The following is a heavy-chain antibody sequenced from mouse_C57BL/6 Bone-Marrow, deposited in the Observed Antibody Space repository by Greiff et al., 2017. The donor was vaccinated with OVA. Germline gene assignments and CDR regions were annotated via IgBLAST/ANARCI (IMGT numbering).Heavy chain of an antibody. CDR3: TRGYSNYYAMDY. CDR2: IDPETGGT. CDR1: GYTFTDYE. Sequence: QVQLQQSGAELVRPGASVTLSCKASGYTFTDYEMHWVKQTPVNGLEWIGAIDPETGGTAYNQKFKGKAILTADKSSSTAYMELRSLTSEDSAVYYCTRGYSNYYAMDYWGQGTSGTVSS. J-gene: IGHJ4*01. D-gene: IGHD2-5*01. V-gene: IGHV1-15*01.